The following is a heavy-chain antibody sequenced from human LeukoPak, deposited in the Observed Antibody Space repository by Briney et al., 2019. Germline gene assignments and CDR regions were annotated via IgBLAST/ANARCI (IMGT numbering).Heavy chain of an antibody. CDR3: ARNSASRLLPTDY. D-gene: IGHD1-26*01. CDR1: GGTFSSYA. CDR2: IIPIFGTA. Sequence: ALVKVSCKASGGTFSSYAISWVRQAPGQGLEWMGGIIPIFGTANYAQKFQGRVTITADESTSTAYMELSSLRSEDTAVYYCARNSASRLLPTDYWGQGTLVTVSS. J-gene: IGHJ4*02. V-gene: IGHV1-69*13.